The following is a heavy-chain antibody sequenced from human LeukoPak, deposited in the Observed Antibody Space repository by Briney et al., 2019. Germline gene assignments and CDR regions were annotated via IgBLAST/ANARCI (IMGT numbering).Heavy chain of an antibody. J-gene: IGHJ4*02. V-gene: IGHV3-48*01. CDR2: ISRSSSTI. D-gene: IGHD5-18*01. Sequence: GGSLRLSCAASGFTFSTYSMNWVRQAPGTGLERVSYISRSSSTIYYADSVKGRFSISRENAKNSLYLQMNSLRAEDTAVYYCARADWDTAMIDYWGQGTLVTVSS. CDR1: GFTFSTYS. CDR3: ARADWDTAMIDY.